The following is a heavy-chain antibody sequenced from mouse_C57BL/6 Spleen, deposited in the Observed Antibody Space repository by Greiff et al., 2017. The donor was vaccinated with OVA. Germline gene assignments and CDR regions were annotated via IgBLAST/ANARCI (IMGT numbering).Heavy chain of an antibody. CDR3: TRGTVEEFAY. D-gene: IGHD1-1*01. V-gene: IGHV1-15*01. CDR1: GYTFTDYE. J-gene: IGHJ3*01. CDR2: IDPETGGT. Sequence: QVQLQQSGAELVRPGASVTLSCKASGYTFTDYEMHWVKQTPVHGLEWIGAIDPETGGTAYNQKFKGKAILTADKSSSTAYMELRSLTSEDSAVYYCTRGTVEEFAYWGQGTLVTVSA.